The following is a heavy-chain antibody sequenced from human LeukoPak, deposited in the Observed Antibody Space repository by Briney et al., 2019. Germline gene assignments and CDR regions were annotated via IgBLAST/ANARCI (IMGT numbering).Heavy chain of an antibody. Sequence: GGSLRLSCAASGSSFSSHAMHWVRQAPGKGLEYVSAISSNGGRTYYANSVKGRFTISRDNSKNTLYLQMGSLRAEDMAVYYCARQAPTLRNYFDYWGQGTLVTVSS. CDR2: ISSNGGRT. CDR3: ARQAPTLRNYFDY. CDR1: GSSFSSHA. V-gene: IGHV3-64*01. J-gene: IGHJ4*02.